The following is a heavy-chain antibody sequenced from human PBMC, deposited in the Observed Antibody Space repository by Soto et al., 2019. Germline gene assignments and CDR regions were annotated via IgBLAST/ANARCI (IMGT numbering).Heavy chain of an antibody. CDR2: ISSSGSTI. J-gene: IGHJ6*02. Sequence: EVQLVESGGGLVQPGGSLRLSCAASGFTFSSYEMNWVRQAPGKGLEWGSYISSSGSTIYYADSVKGRFTISRDNAKNSLYLQMNSLRAEDTAVYYCARNYAYYYYGMDVCGQGTTVTVSS. CDR3: ARNYAYYYYGMDV. CDR1: GFTFSSYE. V-gene: IGHV3-48*03. D-gene: IGHD1-7*01.